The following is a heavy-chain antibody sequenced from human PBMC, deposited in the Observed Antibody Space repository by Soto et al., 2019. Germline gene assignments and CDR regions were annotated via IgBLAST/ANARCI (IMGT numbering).Heavy chain of an antibody. V-gene: IGHV4-30-4*01. CDR2: IYYTGKT. Sequence: PSETLSLTCSVSGDYIHVGGYYWTWIRQRPGKGLEWMGYIYYTGKTYYNPSLESRLTMSVDRSKNQFSLRLTSVTAADTAVYFCDRDLTSNANCIDPWGQGTLVTVSS. CDR3: DRDLTSNANCIDP. CDR1: GDYIHVGGYY. D-gene: IGHD2-2*01. J-gene: IGHJ5*02.